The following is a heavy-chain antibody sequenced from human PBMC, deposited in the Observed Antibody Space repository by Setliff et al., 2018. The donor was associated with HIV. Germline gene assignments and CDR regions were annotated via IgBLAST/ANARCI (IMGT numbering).Heavy chain of an antibody. Sequence: ASVKVSCKASGYTFTSYGISWVRQAPGQGLEWMGWISAYNGNTNYAQKLQGRVTMTTDTSTSTAYMELRSLRSDDTAVYYRARDLPYGDYGRWDYWGQGMLVTVSS. CDR2: ISAYNGNT. D-gene: IGHD4-17*01. J-gene: IGHJ4*02. V-gene: IGHV1-18*01. CDR3: ARDLPYGDYGRWDY. CDR1: GYTFTSYG.